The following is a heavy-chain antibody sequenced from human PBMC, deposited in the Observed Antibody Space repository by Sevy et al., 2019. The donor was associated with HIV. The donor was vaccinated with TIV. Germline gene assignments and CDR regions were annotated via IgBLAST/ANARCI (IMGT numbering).Heavy chain of an antibody. CDR2: INHSGST. J-gene: IGHJ6*02. V-gene: IGHV4-34*01. Sequence: GSLRLSCAVYGGSFSGYYWSWIRQPPGKGLEWIGEINHSGSTNYNPSLKSRVTISVDTSKNQFSLMLSSVTAADTAVYYCARDCSSTSCYYYYYGMDVWGQGTTVTVSS. D-gene: IGHD2-2*01. CDR1: GGSFSGYY. CDR3: ARDCSSTSCYYYYYGMDV.